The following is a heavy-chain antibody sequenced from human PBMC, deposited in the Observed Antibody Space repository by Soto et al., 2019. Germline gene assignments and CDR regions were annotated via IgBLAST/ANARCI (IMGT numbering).Heavy chain of an antibody. V-gene: IGHV1-3*01. D-gene: IGHD6-13*01. CDR2: INAANGDT. J-gene: IGHJ5*02. CDR1: GYTFTSYG. Sequence: ASGTVSSKASGYTFTSYGIHWVRQAPGQRLEWMGWINAANGDTKYSPKFQGRVTITRDTSASTAYMELSSLRSEDTAVYYCVRRHVSATGIDWFDPWGQGTLVTVSS. CDR3: VRRHVSATGIDWFDP.